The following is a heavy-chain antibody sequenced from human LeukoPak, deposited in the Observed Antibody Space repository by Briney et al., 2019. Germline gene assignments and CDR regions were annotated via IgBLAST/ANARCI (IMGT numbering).Heavy chain of an antibody. J-gene: IGHJ4*02. Sequence: GGSLRLSCEASGFTFNIFSMNWVRQAPGKGLEWLSYIGGNTGIIWYADSVKGRFTISRDNAKNSLYLQMNSLRAEDTAVYYCARDKSSGAVAGTIQSWGQGTLVTVSS. V-gene: IGHV3-48*01. CDR3: ARDKSSGAVAGTIQS. CDR2: IGGNTGII. CDR1: GFTFNIFS. D-gene: IGHD6-19*01.